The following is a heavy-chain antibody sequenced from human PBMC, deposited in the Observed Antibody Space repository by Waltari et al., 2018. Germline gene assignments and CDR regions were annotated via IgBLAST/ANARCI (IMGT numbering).Heavy chain of an antibody. J-gene: IGHJ4*02. V-gene: IGHV4-39*07. CDR2: IYYSGST. D-gene: IGHD3-22*01. CDR3: ARDTQYYYDSSGFDY. Sequence: QLQLQESGPGLVKPSETLSLTCTVSGGSISSSSYYWGWIRHPPGKGLEWIGSIYYSGSTYYNPSLKSRVTISVDTSKNQFSLKLSSVTAADTAVYYCARDTQYYYDSSGFDYWGQGTLVTVSS. CDR1: GGSISSSSYY.